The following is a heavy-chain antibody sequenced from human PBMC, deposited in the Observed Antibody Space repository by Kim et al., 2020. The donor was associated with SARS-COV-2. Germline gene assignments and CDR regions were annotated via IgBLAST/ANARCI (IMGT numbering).Heavy chain of an antibody. D-gene: IGHD3-16*01. V-gene: IGHV3-72*01. Sequence: GGSLRLSCVVSGLTFSDHYMDWVRQAPGKGLEWLGRITTKGQSYSTEYAASVKGRFTISRDDSKNSLYLQMNSLKTGDTAVYSCGDLGAGYWGQGTLVTV. CDR3: GDLGAGY. J-gene: IGHJ4*02. CDR1: GLTFSDHY. CDR2: ITTKGQSYST.